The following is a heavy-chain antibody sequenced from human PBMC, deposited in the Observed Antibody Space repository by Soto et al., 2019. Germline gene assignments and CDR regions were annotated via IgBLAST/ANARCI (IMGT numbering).Heavy chain of an antibody. V-gene: IGHV3-48*01. CDR3: ARSKYYDYGFDY. CDR1: GVTFCSYW. D-gene: IGHD3-16*01. Sequence: GGSLRLSCAASGVTFCSYWMDWVRQAPGKGLEWVSDISSSSTTMYYADSVKGRFTISRDNAKNSLYLQMNSLRAEDTAVYYCARSKYYDYGFDYWGRGTLVTVSS. J-gene: IGHJ4*02. CDR2: ISSSSTTM.